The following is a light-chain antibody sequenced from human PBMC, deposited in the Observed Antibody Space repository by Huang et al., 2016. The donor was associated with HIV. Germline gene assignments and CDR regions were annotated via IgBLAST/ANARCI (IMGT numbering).Light chain of an antibody. CDR1: QSLLYSSNNKNY. CDR2: WAS. J-gene: IGKJ1*01. Sequence: DIVMTQSPDSLAVSLGERATINCKSSQSLLYSSNNKNYLAWYQQKPGQPPKLLIYWASTRESGVPDRFSGSGSETDFTLTISSLQAEDVAVYYCHQYCATGTFGQGTKVEI. V-gene: IGKV4-1*01. CDR3: HQYCATGT.